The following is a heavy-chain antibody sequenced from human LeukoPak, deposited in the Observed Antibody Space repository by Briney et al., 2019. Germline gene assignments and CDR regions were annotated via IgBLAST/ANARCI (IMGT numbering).Heavy chain of an antibody. D-gene: IGHD6-6*01. J-gene: IGHJ4*02. Sequence: SETLSLTCTVSGGSISSGDYYWSWIRQPPGKGLEWIEYIYYSGSTYYNPSLKSRVTISVDTSKNQFSLKLSSVTAADTAVYYCARAAAARPDYFDYWGQGTLVTVSS. CDR3: ARAAAARPDYFDY. CDR2: IYYSGST. V-gene: IGHV4-30-4*01. CDR1: GGSISSGDYY.